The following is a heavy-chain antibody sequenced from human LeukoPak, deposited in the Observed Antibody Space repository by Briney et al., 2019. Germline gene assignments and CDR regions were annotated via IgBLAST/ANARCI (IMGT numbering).Heavy chain of an antibody. Sequence: ASVKVSCKASGYTFTVYYMHWVRQAPGQGLVWMGWINPNSGGTNHTQKFQGWVAMTRDTSISTAYMELSRLRSDDTAVYYCAREDGDYVSQYYFDYWGQGTLVTVSS. CDR2: INPNSGGT. CDR3: AREDGDYVSQYYFDY. J-gene: IGHJ4*02. V-gene: IGHV1-2*04. D-gene: IGHD4-17*01. CDR1: GYTFTVYY.